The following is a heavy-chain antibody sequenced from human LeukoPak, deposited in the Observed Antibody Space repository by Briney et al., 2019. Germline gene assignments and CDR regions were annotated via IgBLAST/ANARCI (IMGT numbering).Heavy chain of an antibody. V-gene: IGHV3-74*01. J-gene: IGHJ4*02. D-gene: IGHD1-7*01. Sequence: GGSLRLSCAPSGLTFRTTWMHWVRQAPGKGLMWVSRMNGEGTTIDYADSVKGRFTVSRDYAKNTLFLQMNNLRTEDTALYFCATARNFRFEYWGQGPLVIVSA. CDR3: ATARNFRFEY. CDR2: MNGEGTTI. CDR1: GLTFRTTW.